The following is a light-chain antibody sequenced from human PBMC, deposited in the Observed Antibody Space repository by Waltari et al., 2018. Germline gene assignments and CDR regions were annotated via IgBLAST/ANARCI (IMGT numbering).Light chain of an antibody. CDR2: DVN. Sequence: QSDLPQPRSVGGSSGQSVTNSSTRPSSDVGGNKNVSWHQQHPGNPPKLIIFDVNARPSGVPDRVSGSKSGNTASLTISGLQAEDEADYYCCSYAGGYTMAVGGGTKLTVL. V-gene: IGLV2-11*01. J-gene: IGLJ2*01. CDR3: CSYAGGYTMA. CDR1: SSDVGGNKN.